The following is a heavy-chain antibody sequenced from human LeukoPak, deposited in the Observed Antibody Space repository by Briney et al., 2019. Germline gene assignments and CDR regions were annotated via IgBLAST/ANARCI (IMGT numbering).Heavy chain of an antibody. CDR2: INHSGST. CDR3: ARGYPLVVVTATRSYFDY. V-gene: IGHV4-34*01. Sequence: SETLSLTCTVSGSSVFSTTNYWSWIRQPPGKGLEWIGEINHSGSTNYNPSLKSRVTISVDTSKNQFSLKLSSVTAADTAVYYCARGYPLVVVTATRSYFDYWGQGTLVTVSS. J-gene: IGHJ4*02. D-gene: IGHD2-21*02. CDR1: GSSVFSTTNY.